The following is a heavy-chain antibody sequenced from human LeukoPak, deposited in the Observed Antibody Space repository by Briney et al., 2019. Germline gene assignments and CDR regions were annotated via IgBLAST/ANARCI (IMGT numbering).Heavy chain of an antibody. Sequence: GGSLRLSCAASGFTFDDYAMHWVRQAPGKGLEWVSGISWNSGSIGYADSVKGRFTISRDNAKNSLYLQMNSLRAEDTALYYCAKDIQYYYDSSGYNFDAFDIWGQGTMVTVSS. CDR1: GFTFDDYA. CDR3: AKDIQYYYDSSGYNFDAFDI. D-gene: IGHD3-22*01. J-gene: IGHJ3*02. CDR2: ISWNSGSI. V-gene: IGHV3-9*01.